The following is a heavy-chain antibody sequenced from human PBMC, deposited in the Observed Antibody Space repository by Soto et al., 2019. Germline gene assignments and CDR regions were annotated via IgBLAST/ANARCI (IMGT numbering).Heavy chain of an antibody. Sequence: PVGSLRLSCTASGFAFSSYEMNWVRQAAGKGPEWVSYISSTSATIHYVDSVKCRFTISRDNAKNSVYLQMNSLRAEDSAIYYCARAAGIMTRGFHGMDVWGQGTTVTVSS. D-gene: IGHD3-10*01. CDR3: ARAAGIMTRGFHGMDV. CDR2: ISSTSATI. CDR1: GFAFSSYE. V-gene: IGHV3-48*03. J-gene: IGHJ6*02.